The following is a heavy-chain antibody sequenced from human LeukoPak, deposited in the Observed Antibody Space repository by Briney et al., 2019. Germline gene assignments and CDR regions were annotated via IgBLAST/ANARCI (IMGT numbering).Heavy chain of an antibody. D-gene: IGHD5-18*01. Sequence: SETLSLICTVSGVSISGYYWSWIRQPPGKGLEWIGYIYYSGSTNYNPSLKSRVGISVDTSKNQFSLKLSSVTAADTAVYYCARGKWIQLPLDPWGQGTLVTVSS. CDR1: GVSISGYY. CDR2: IYYSGST. V-gene: IGHV4-59*01. J-gene: IGHJ5*02. CDR3: ARGKWIQLPLDP.